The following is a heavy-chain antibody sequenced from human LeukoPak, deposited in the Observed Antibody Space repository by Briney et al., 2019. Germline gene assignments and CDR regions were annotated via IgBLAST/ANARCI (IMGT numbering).Heavy chain of an antibody. J-gene: IGHJ4*02. CDR1: GFTFSSYG. CDR3: AREGKYGDYYFDY. CDR2: ISYGGSNK. D-gene: IGHD4-17*01. Sequence: GGSLRLSCAASGFTFSSYGMHWVRQAPGKGLEWVAVISYGGSNKYYADSVKGRFTISRDTSKNTLFLQMTSLRAEDTALYYCAREGKYGDYYFDYWGQGTLVTVSS. V-gene: IGHV3-30*03.